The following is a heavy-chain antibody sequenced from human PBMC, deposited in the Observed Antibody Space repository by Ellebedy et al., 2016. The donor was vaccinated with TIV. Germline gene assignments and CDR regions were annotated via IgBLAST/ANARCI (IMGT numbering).Heavy chain of an antibody. J-gene: IGHJ3*02. CDR2: MNPNSGNT. Sequence: AASVKVSCKASGYTFTSYDINWVRQATGQGLEWMGWMNPNSGNTGYAQKFQGRVTMTRNTSISTAYMELSSLRTEDTAMYDCARDQSRGGPNACDIWGQGTMVTVSS. CDR3: ARDQSRGGPNACDI. V-gene: IGHV1-8*01. D-gene: IGHD3-16*01. CDR1: GYTFTSYD.